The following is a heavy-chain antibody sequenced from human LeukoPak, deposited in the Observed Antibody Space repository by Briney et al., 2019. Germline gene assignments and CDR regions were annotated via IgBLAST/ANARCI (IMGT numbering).Heavy chain of an antibody. V-gene: IGHV3-74*01. CDR2: INTGGTTT. Sequence: PGGSLILSCAASGFTFSSYWMHWVRQAPGKGLVWVSRINTGGTTTDYADSVKGRFTISRDNAKSTLYLQMNSLRAEDTAVYYCARANDNDDSSGYSHDQWGQGTLVTVSS. CDR1: GFTFSSYW. J-gene: IGHJ4*02. CDR3: ARANDNDDSSGYSHDQ. D-gene: IGHD3-22*01.